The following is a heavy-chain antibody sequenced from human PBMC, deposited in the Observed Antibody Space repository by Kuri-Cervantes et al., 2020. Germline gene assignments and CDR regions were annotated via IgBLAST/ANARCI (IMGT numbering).Heavy chain of an antibody. CDR1: GGSISSYY. CDR3: ATRWYCSGGGDLCAFDI. CDR2: IYNTGST. Sequence: SETPSLTCTVSGGSISSYYWSWIRQPPGKRLEWIGYIYNTGSTEYNPSLKTRVAISMITSENQFSLKLTSVTDADTAVYYCATRWYCSGGGDLCAFDIWGQGTMVTVSS. V-gene: IGHV4-59*01. D-gene: IGHD2-15*01. J-gene: IGHJ3*02.